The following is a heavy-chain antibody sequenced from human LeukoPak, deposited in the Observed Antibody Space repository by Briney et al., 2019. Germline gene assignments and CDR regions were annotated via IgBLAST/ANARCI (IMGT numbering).Heavy chain of an antibody. Sequence: PSETLSLTCTVSGGAISSSSYYWGWIRQPPGKGREWIGSIFYSGSTYYNPSLKSRVTMSVDTSKNQFSLKLSSVTAADTAMYYCGRHQTMYYGMDVWGQGTAVTVSS. D-gene: IGHD4/OR15-4a*01. CDR1: GGAISSSSYY. V-gene: IGHV4-39*01. CDR2: IFYSGST. CDR3: GRHQTMYYGMDV. J-gene: IGHJ6*02.